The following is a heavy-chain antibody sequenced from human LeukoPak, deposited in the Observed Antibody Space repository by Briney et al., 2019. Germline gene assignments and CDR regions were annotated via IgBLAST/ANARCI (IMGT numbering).Heavy chain of an antibody. Sequence: PSETLSLTCTVSGGPISSYYWSWIRQPPGKGLEWIGYIYYSGSTNYNPSLKSRVTISVDTSKNQFSLKLCSVTAADTAVYYCARSAWNPTGDIETLIPDWYFDLWGRGTLVTVSS. CDR3: ARSAWNPTGDIETLIPDWYFDL. CDR1: GGPISSYY. D-gene: IGHD5-12*01. V-gene: IGHV4-59*01. J-gene: IGHJ2*01. CDR2: IYYSGST.